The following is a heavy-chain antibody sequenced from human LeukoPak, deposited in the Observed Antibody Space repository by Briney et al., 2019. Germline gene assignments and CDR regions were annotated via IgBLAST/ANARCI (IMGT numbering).Heavy chain of an antibody. CDR3: AKVSTTSCYGWNDY. Sequence: GGSLRLSCAASGFTFGSYAMSWVRQAPGKGLQWVSAISGSDGNTYYADSVKGRFTISRDKSKSTLYLQMNSLRADDTAVYYCAKVSTTSCYGWNDYWGQGTLVTVSS. V-gene: IGHV3-23*01. D-gene: IGHD2-2*01. CDR1: GFTFGSYA. CDR2: ISGSDGNT. J-gene: IGHJ4*02.